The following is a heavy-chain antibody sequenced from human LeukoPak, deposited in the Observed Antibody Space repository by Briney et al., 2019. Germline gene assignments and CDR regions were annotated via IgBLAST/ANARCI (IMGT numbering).Heavy chain of an antibody. V-gene: IGHV3-23*01. Sequence: GGSLRLSRAASVFTLSSYAMSWVRQAPGHRLECVAIISGGGGSTYYADSVKGRFTISSDNSKNTLYLQMNSLRADDTAVYFCAKGLKVMDGGGQGITVTVSS. CDR2: ISGGGGST. CDR1: VFTLSSYA. J-gene: IGHJ6*02. CDR3: AKGLKVMDG.